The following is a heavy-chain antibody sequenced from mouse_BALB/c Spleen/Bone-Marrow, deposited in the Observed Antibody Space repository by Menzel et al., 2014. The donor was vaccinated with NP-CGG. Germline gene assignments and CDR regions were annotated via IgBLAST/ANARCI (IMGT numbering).Heavy chain of an antibody. CDR3: SRGYGNCFGY. D-gene: IGHD2-10*02. CDR2: ISTGGTYT. CDR1: GFTFSSSI. V-gene: IGHV5-6-4*01. J-gene: IGHJ2*01. Sequence: EVHLVESGGGLVKPGGTLKLSCSAPGFTFSSSIMSWVRQTPGKRLEWVATISTGGTYTYYPDSVKGRFTISRDNAKNTLYLQMSSLKSEDTAMYYCSRGYGNCFGYWGQGTTLTVSS.